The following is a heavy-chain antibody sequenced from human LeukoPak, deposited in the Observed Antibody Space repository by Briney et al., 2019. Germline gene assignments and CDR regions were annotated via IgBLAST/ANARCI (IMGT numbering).Heavy chain of an antibody. CDR2: IYVGGST. D-gene: IGHD3-10*01. CDR1: GFTVSTNF. J-gene: IGHJ4*02. Sequence: GALRLSSAVSGFTVSTNFLTWVRQAPGKGLEWVAVIYVGGSTDYADSVKGRFIISKDNTDDMLYLQMNSLRTEDTAVYYCARGRGFGSGISQYFDYWGQGALVTVSS. V-gene: IGHV3-66*02. CDR3: ARGRGFGSGISQYFDY.